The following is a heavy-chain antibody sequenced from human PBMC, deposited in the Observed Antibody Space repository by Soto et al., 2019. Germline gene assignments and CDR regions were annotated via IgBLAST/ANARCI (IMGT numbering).Heavy chain of an antibody. CDR3: AGVADTYYYYGMDV. Sequence: QVQLVQSGAEVKKPGSSVKVSCKASGGTFSSYAINWVRQAPGQGLEWMGGIIPIFGTADYAQKFQGRVTITADESTTTADMQLSRLRSGHPAVYYCAGVADTYYYYGMDVWGQGPTVTVSS. D-gene: IGHD2-21*01. CDR1: GGTFSSYA. V-gene: IGHV1-69*12. J-gene: IGHJ6*02. CDR2: IIPIFGTA.